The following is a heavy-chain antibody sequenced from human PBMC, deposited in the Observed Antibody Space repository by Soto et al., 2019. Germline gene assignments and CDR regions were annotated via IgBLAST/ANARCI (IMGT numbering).Heavy chain of an antibody. V-gene: IGHV3-15*01. D-gene: IGHD2-2*02. CDR2: IKSKADGCTT. J-gene: IGHJ4*01. Sequence: GGTLSLSCAASGFTFSNAWMSWVRQAPGKGLEWVGRIKSKADGCTTDYAAPVKGRFTISRDDSKNTLYLQKNSLKTEDVAVYYCTTCPEDIVVVAAGIAVDFWGHGTLVTVSS. CDR1: GFTFSNAW. CDR3: TTCPEDIVVVAAGIAVDF.